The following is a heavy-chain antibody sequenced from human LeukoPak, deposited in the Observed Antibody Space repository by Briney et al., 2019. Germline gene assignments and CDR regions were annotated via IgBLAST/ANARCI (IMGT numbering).Heavy chain of an antibody. V-gene: IGHV3-30-3*01. D-gene: IGHD6-6*01. CDR1: GFTFSSYA. J-gene: IGHJ6*02. CDR2: ISYDGSNK. CDR3: ARGIAAHPKTLFDYYYGMDV. Sequence: GRSLRLSCAASGFTFSSYAMHWVRQAPGKGLEWVAVISYDGSNKYYADSVKGRFTISRDNSKNTLYLQMNSLRAEDTAVYYCARGIAAHPKTLFDYYYGMDVWGQGTTVTVSS.